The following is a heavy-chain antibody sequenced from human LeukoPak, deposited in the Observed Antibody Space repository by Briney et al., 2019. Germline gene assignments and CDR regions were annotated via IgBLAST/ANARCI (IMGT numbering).Heavy chain of an antibody. Sequence: SQSLSLTCAVSGGSISSGGYSWSWIRQPPGKGLEGFGYIYHSGSTYYNPSLKRRVTISVDRSKNQFSLKLSSVTAADTAVYYCARGGYGSGSYGRDNWFDPWGQGTLVTVSS. D-gene: IGHD3-10*01. CDR2: IYHSGST. J-gene: IGHJ5*02. V-gene: IGHV4-30-2*01. CDR1: GGSISSGGYS. CDR3: ARGGYGSGSYGRDNWFDP.